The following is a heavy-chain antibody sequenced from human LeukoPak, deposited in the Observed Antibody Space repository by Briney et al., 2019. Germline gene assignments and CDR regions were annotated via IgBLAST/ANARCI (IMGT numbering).Heavy chain of an antibody. J-gene: IGHJ4*02. D-gene: IGHD1-26*01. Sequence: GGSLRLSCAASGFPFSSYAMYWVRQAPGKGLVWVSRVHGDGNNRDNAKNTLYLQMNSLRPDDTAVYYCARARVGDPTDYWGQGTLVTVSS. CDR1: GFPFSSYA. CDR3: ARARVGDPTDY. V-gene: IGHV3-74*01. CDR2: VHGDGN.